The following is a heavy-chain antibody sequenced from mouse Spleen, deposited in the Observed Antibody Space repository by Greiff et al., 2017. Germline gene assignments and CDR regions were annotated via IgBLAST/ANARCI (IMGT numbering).Heavy chain of an antibody. V-gene: IGHV1-4*01. D-gene: IGHD4-1*01. CDR2: INPSSGYT. CDR3: ARRGAGTDWFAY. Sequence: QVQLQQSGAELARPGASVKMSCKASGYTFTSYTMHWVKQRPGQGLEWIGYINPSSGYTKYNQKFKDKATLTADKSSSTAYMQLSSLTSEDSAVYYCARRGAGTDWFAYWGQGTLVTVSA. CDR1: GYTFTSYT. J-gene: IGHJ3*01.